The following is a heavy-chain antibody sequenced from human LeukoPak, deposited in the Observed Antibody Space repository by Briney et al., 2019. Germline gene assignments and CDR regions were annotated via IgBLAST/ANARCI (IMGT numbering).Heavy chain of an antibody. CDR3: VLMVRGVIIKDY. CDR1: GYTFTSYD. D-gene: IGHD3-10*01. CDR2: MNPNSGNT. V-gene: IGHV1-8*01. J-gene: IGHJ4*02. Sequence: ASVKVSCKASGYTFTSYDINWVRQATGQGLEWMGWMNPNSGNTGYAQKFQGRVTMARNTSISTAYMELSSLRSEDTAVYYCVLMVRGVIIKDYWGQGTLVTVSS.